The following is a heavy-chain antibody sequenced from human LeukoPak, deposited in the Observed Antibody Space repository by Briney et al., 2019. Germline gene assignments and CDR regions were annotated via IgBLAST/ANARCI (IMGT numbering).Heavy chain of an antibody. V-gene: IGHV3-23*01. CDR2: ISGNGGST. CDR1: GFTFSTYT. CDR3: VKFVGAMGY. D-gene: IGHD4/OR15-4a*01. Sequence: GGSLRLSCAASGFTFSTYTITWVRQAPGKGPEWVSAISGNGGSTFYADSVKGRFTISRDNSKNTVYLQMNSLRAEDSAVYYCVKFVGAMGYWGQGTLVTVSS. J-gene: IGHJ4*02.